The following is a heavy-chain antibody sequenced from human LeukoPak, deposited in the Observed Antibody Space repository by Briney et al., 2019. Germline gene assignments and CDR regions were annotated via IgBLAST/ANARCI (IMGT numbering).Heavy chain of an antibody. CDR1: GYTFTGCY. CDR3: AAYDSSGYYYARGSLDY. V-gene: IGHV1-2*06. Sequence: ASVKVSCKASGYTFTGCYMHWVRQAPGQGLEWMGRINPNSGGTNYAQKFQGRVTMTRDTSISTAYMELSRLRSDDTAVYYCAAYDSSGYYYARGSLDYWDQGTLVTVSS. CDR2: INPNSGGT. J-gene: IGHJ4*02. D-gene: IGHD3-22*01.